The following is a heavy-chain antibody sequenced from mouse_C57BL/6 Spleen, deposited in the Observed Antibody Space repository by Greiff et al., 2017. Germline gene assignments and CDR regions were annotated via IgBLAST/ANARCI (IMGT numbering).Heavy chain of an antibody. V-gene: IGHV1-47*01. CDR3: ARNRYYAMDY. CDR2: FHPYNDDT. J-gene: IGHJ4*01. Sequence: QVQLQQSGAELVKPGASVKLSCTASGYTFPTSPIEWMKQNHGKSLEWIGNFHPYNDDTKYNEKFKGKATLTVAKSSNTVYLELSRLTSDDSAVYYCARNRYYAMDYWGQGTSVTVSS. CDR1: GYTFPTSP.